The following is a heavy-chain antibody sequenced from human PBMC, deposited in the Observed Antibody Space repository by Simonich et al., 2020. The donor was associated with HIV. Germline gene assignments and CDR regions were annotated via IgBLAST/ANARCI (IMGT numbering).Heavy chain of an antibody. CDR3: ARDLRIFGVVSPPDY. D-gene: IGHD3-3*01. J-gene: IGHJ4*02. Sequence: QVQLVESGGGVVQPGRSLRLSCVASGFTFSSYGMHWVRQAPGKGLGWVAIIWYDGSYKYYGDSVKGRFTVSRDNSKNTLYLQMNSLRAEDTAVYYCARDLRIFGVVSPPDYWGQGTLVTVSS. CDR2: IWYDGSYK. CDR1: GFTFSSYG. V-gene: IGHV3-33*08.